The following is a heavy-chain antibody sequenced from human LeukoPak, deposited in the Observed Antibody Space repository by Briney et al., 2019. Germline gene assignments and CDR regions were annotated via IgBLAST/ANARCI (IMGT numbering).Heavy chain of an antibody. CDR1: GFTFSSYA. D-gene: IGHD2-15*01. CDR3: AKDRGYCSGGSCSFNY. J-gene: IGHJ4*02. Sequence: PGASPRLSCAASGFTFSSYAMGWVRQAPGKGLEWVSAISGSGGSTYYADSVKGRFTISRDNSKNTLYLQMNSLRAEDTAVYYCAKDRGYCSGGSCSFNYWGQGTLVTVSS. CDR2: ISGSGGST. V-gene: IGHV3-23*01.